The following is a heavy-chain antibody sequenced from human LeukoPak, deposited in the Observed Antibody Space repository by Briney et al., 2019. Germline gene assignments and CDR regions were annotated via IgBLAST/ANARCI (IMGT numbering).Heavy chain of an antibody. V-gene: IGHV4-59*08. CDR3: ARFSGRYYLYAMDV. J-gene: IGHJ6*02. CDR1: GGSMSAHY. D-gene: IGHD1-26*01. CDR2: IDYTGST. Sequence: SETLSLICNVSGGSMSAHYWNWIRQPPGKELEWIGYIDYTGSTNYNPSLKSRVTISVDTSKNHFSLKLTSLTAADTAVYYCARFSGRYYLYAMDVWGQGTTVTVSS.